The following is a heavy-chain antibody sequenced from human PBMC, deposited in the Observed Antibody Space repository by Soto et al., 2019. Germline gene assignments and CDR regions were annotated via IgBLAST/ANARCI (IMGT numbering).Heavy chain of an antibody. V-gene: IGHV4-34*01. J-gene: IGHJ4*02. D-gene: IGHD3-3*01. CDR3: ARGNKYYDFWSGYYSRPNFDY. Sequence: SETLSLTCAVYGGSFSGYYWSWIRQPPGKGLEWIGEINHSGSTNYNPSLKSRVTISVDTSKNQFSLKLSSVTAADTAVYYCARGNKYYDFWSGYYSRPNFDYWGQGTLVTVSS. CDR1: GGSFSGYY. CDR2: INHSGST.